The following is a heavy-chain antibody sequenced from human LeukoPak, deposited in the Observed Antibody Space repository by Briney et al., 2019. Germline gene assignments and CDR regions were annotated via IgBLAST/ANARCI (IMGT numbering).Heavy chain of an antibody. D-gene: IGHD3-22*01. CDR3: ARYRYYYDSSGYNETDAFDI. V-gene: IGHV4-30-4*01. Sequence: SETLSLTCTVSGGSISSGDYYWSWIRQPPGKGLEWTGYIYYSGSTYYNPSLKSRVTISVDTSKNQFSLKLSSVTAADTAVYYCARYRYYYDSSGYNETDAFDIWGQGIMVTVSS. CDR1: GGSISSGDYY. CDR2: IYYSGST. J-gene: IGHJ3*02.